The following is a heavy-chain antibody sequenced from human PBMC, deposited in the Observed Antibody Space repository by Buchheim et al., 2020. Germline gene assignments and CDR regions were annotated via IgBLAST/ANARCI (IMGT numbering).Heavy chain of an antibody. Sequence: QVQLQESGPGLVKPSQTLSLTCTVSGGSISSGDYYWSWIRQPPGKGLEWIGYIYYSGSTYYNQSLKSRVTISVDKSKHQFSLKLSSVTAADTAVYYCAREVLEPFGYYYGMDVWGQGTT. V-gene: IGHV4-30-4*01. CDR2: IYYSGST. CDR1: GGSISSGDYY. CDR3: AREVLEPFGYYYGMDV. J-gene: IGHJ6*02. D-gene: IGHD3-3*01.